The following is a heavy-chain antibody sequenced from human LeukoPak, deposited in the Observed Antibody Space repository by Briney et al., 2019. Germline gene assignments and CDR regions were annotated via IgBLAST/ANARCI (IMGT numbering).Heavy chain of an antibody. V-gene: IGHV1-2*02. CDR2: IYPNSGEI. J-gene: IGHJ4*02. CDR3: ASVTYSDYSGHDY. D-gene: IGHD3-22*01. CDR1: GYTFTGYY. Sequence: ASVKVSCKASGYTFTGYYMHWVRQAPGQGLEWMGWIYPNSGEIKYAQKFQGRVTMTRDSSISTAYMELSSLTSDDTAVYYCASVTYSDYSGHDYWGQGTLVTVSS.